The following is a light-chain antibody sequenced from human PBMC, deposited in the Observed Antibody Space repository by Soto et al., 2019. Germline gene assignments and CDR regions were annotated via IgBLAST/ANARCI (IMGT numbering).Light chain of an antibody. CDR3: QQYKSYSPRT. J-gene: IGKJ1*01. Sequence: IQMTQSPSTLSASLGDRVTITCRASQSISSWLAWYQQKPGKAPKLLVYDASSLESGVPSRFSGSGSGTEFTLTISSLQTDDFATYYCQQYKSYSPRTFGQGTKVDIK. V-gene: IGKV1-5*01. CDR2: DAS. CDR1: QSISSW.